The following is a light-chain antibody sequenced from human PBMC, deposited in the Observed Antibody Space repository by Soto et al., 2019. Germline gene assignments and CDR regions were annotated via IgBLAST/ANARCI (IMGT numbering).Light chain of an antibody. J-gene: IGKJ4*01. CDR2: DTS. CDR3: QQRSVWPLT. CDR1: QSVSNY. Sequence: EIVLTQSPGTLSLSPGERATLSCRASQSVSNYLLWFQQKPGQAPRLLIYDTSNRATGVPARFSGSGSGTDFTLIISSLEPEDFAVYYCQQRSVWPLTFGGGTKV. V-gene: IGKV3-11*01.